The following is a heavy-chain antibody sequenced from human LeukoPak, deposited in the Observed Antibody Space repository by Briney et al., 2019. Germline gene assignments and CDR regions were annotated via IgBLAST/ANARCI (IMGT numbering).Heavy chain of an antibody. D-gene: IGHD1-1*01. CDR1: DFTLTRYW. CDR2: INGAGGDK. J-gene: IGHJ4*02. Sequence: GGSLRLSCVASDFTLTRYWMTWVRQAPGPGLEWVANINGAGGDKYYGDSVKGRFSISRDNAENSLFLQMNNLRVEDSDVYYCARGGSGSSKYGVFWGQGTLVTVSS. V-gene: IGHV3-7*01. CDR3: ARGGSGSSKYGVF.